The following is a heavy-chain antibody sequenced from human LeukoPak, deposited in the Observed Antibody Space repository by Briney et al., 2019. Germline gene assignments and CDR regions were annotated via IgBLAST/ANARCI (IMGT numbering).Heavy chain of an antibody. CDR1: GFTFSSYS. D-gene: IGHD2-15*01. J-gene: IGHJ4*02. V-gene: IGHV3-21*01. CDR3: ARVGYFSGGSCYSGY. Sequence: GGSLRLSCAASGFTFSSYSMNWVRQAPGKGLEWVSSISSSSSYIYYADSVKGRFTISRDNAKNSLYLQMNSLRAEDTAVYYCARVGYFSGGSCYSGYWGQGTLVTVSS. CDR2: ISSSSSYI.